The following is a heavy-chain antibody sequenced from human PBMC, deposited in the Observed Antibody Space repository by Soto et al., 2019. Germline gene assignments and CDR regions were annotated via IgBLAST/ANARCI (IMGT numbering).Heavy chain of an antibody. CDR1: GFTFSSYA. Sequence: SLRLSCAASGFTFSSYAMHWVRQAPGKGLEWVAVISYDGSNKYYADSVKGRFTISRDNSKNTLYLQMNSLRAEDTAVYYCAREWTGSFDYWGQGTLVTVSS. D-gene: IGHD1-1*01. V-gene: IGHV3-30-3*01. CDR3: AREWTGSFDY. CDR2: ISYDGSNK. J-gene: IGHJ4*02.